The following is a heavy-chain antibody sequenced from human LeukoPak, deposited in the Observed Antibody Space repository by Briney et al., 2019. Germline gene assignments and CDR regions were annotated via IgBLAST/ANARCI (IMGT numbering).Heavy chain of an antibody. D-gene: IGHD3-22*01. CDR1: GYNFTNYW. CDR2: IYPADSDN. CDR3: ARQVGDSSGYYCAFDI. J-gene: IGHJ3*02. Sequence: GESLKISCKGSGYNFTNYWIGWVRQTPGKGLEWMGIIYPADSDNRYSPSFQGQVTMSADKSINTAYLQWSSLKASDTAMYYCARQVGDSSGYYCAFDIWGQGTMVTVSS. V-gene: IGHV5-51*01.